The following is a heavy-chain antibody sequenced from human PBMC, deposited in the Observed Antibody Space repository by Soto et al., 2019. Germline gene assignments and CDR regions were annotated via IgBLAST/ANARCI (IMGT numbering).Heavy chain of an antibody. Sequence: EVQLLESGGGLVQPGWSLTLSCAASGFNFRMYHMSWVRQAPGKGLESVSSISARGDRPYYADSIKGRFTISRDNSKNILYLQMNSLRADDTAVYYCAKILSTTDYYWYGMDVWGQGAGVTVSS. CDR3: AKILSTTDYYWYGMDV. CDR2: ISARGDRP. CDR1: GFNFRMYH. J-gene: IGHJ6*02. V-gene: IGHV3-23*01. D-gene: IGHD3-9*01.